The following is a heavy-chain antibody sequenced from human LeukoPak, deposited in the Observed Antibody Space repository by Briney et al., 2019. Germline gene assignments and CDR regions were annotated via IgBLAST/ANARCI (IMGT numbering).Heavy chain of an antibody. CDR1: GYTFTGYY. V-gene: IGHV1-2*02. Sequence: ASVKVSCKASGYTFTGYYMHWVRQAPGQGLEWMGWINPNSGGTNYAQKFQGRVTMTGDTSISTAYMELSRLRSDDTAVYYCARAPVGATPPLDYWGQGTLVTVSS. J-gene: IGHJ4*02. CDR3: ARAPVGATPPLDY. CDR2: INPNSGGT. D-gene: IGHD1-26*01.